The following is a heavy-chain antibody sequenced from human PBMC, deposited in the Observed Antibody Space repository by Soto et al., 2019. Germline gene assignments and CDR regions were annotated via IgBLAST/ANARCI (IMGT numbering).Heavy chain of an antibody. J-gene: IGHJ5*02. V-gene: IGHV4-59*08. CDR2: VYNSASI. D-gene: IGHD3-22*01. Sequence: PSETLSLTCTVSGGSISGYSWTWIRQPPGKGLEWIGYVYNSASISYNPSLRSRVTISVDTSKNQFSLTLTSVTAADAAVYYCARDCFDSSDYTTNCFDPWGQGTLVTVSS. CDR1: GGSISGYS. CDR3: ARDCFDSSDYTTNCFDP.